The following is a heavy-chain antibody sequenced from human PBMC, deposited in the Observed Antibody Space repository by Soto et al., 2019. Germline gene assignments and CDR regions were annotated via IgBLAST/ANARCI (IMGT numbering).Heavy chain of an antibody. D-gene: IGHD5-18*01. V-gene: IGHV1-18*01. CDR1: GYTFTSYG. Sequence: ASVKVSCEASGYTFTSYGISWVRQAPGQGLEWMGWISAYNGNTNYAQKLQGRVTMTTDTSTSTAYMELRSLRSDDTAVYYCARVPDTAHSSLLPLDYWGQGTLVTVSS. J-gene: IGHJ4*02. CDR2: ISAYNGNT. CDR3: ARVPDTAHSSLLPLDY.